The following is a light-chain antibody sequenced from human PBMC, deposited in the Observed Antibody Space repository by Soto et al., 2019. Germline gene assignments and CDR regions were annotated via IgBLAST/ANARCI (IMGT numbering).Light chain of an antibody. CDR1: QNIGSW. CDR2: KAS. J-gene: IGKJ1*01. CDR3: QQYSPYSART. Sequence: DIQMTQSPSTLSASVGDRVTVTCRASQNIGSWVAWYQQKPGKAPNLLIYKASTLENGVPSRFSGTGSGTEFTLTIGSLQPDDFAPYYCQQYSPYSARTFGQGTKVEVK. V-gene: IGKV1-5*03.